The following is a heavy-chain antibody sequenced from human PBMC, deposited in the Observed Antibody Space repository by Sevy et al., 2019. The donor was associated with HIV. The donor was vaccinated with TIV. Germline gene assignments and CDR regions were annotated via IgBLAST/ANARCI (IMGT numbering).Heavy chain of an antibody. Sequence: GGSLRLSCAASGFTFSSSAMTWVRQAPGKGLEWVSAITSNGGSTFYADSVKGRFTISRDNSQRTLYLEMNSLRVDDTALYYCARGWPIHLWGQGILVTVSS. V-gene: IGHV3-23*01. CDR1: GFTFSSSA. D-gene: IGHD6-13*01. CDR2: ITSNGGST. J-gene: IGHJ4*02. CDR3: ARGWPIHL.